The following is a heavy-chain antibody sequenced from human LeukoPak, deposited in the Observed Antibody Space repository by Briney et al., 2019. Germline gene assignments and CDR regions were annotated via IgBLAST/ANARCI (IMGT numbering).Heavy chain of an antibody. CDR1: GFTFSSYW. J-gene: IGHJ4*02. D-gene: IGHD3-22*01. Sequence: PGGSLRLSCAASGFTFSSYWMSWVRQAPGKGLEWVANIKQDGSEKYYVDSVKGRFTISRDNAKNSLYLQMNSLRAEDTAVYYCARDVVVITIESEYFDYWGQGTLVTVSS. CDR2: IKQDGSEK. V-gene: IGHV3-7*01. CDR3: ARDVVVITIESEYFDY.